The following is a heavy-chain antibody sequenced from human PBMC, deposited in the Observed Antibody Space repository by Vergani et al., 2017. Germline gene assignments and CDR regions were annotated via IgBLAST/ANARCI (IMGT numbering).Heavy chain of an antibody. CDR2: ISYDGSNK. CDR3: AKVSPSVAVAGHFDY. D-gene: IGHD6-19*01. CDR1: GFTFSSYG. Sequence: VQLVESGGGLVQPGGSLRLSCAASGFTFSSYGMHWVRQAPGKGLEWVAVISYDGSNKYYADSVKGRFTISRDNSKNTLYLQMNSLRAEDTAVYYCAKVSPSVAVAGHFDYWGQGTLVTVSS. J-gene: IGHJ4*02. V-gene: IGHV3-30*18.